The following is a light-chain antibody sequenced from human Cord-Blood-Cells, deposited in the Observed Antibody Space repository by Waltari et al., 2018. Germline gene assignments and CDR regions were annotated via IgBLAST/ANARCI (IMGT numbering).Light chain of an antibody. J-gene: IGLJ1*01. Sequence: SYELTQPPSVSVYPGQTASITCPGAKLGDKYACWYPQKPGQSPVLVIYQDSKRPSGFPERFSGSNSGNTATLTIIGTQAMDEADYYCQAWDSSTEVFGTGTKVTVL. CDR3: QAWDSSTEV. CDR2: QDS. V-gene: IGLV3-1*01. CDR1: KLGDKY.